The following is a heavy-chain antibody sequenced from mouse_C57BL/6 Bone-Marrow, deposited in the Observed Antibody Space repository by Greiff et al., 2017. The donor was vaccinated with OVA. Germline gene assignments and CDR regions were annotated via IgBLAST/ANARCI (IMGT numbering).Heavy chain of an antibody. CDR2: ISAGGSYT. CDR3: ARDRAY. Sequence: EVQLVESGGGLVKPGGSLKLSCAASGFTFSSYAMSWVRQTPEKRLEWVATISAGGSYTYYPDNVKGRFTISRDNAKNNLYLQMSHLKAEDTAMYYCARDRAYWGQGTLVTVSA. J-gene: IGHJ3*01. V-gene: IGHV5-4*01. CDR1: GFTFSSYA.